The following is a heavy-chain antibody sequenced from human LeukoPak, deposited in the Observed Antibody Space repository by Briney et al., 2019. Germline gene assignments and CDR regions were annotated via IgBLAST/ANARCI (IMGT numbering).Heavy chain of an antibody. CDR1: EFTFSDYS. Sequence: GGSLRLSCAASEFTFSDYSMNWVRQAPGKGLEWVSLIYSGGSTYYADSVKGRFTISRDNSKNTLYLQMNSLRAEDTAVYYCAREVAVAGSWIYFDYWGQGTLVTVSS. J-gene: IGHJ4*02. CDR2: IYSGGST. D-gene: IGHD6-19*01. V-gene: IGHV3-66*01. CDR3: AREVAVAGSWIYFDY.